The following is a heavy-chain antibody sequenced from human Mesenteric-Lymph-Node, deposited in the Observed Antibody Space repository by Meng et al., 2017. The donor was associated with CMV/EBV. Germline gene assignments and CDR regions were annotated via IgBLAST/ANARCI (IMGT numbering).Heavy chain of an antibody. Sequence: ASVKVSCKTSGYTFSTSGITWVRQAPGQGLEWLGWISGYNGITYYTQKLQGRVTMTTDTSTSTVYMELRSLRSDDTAVYYCARGPSSSSKWFDPWGQGTLVTVSS. J-gene: IGHJ5*02. D-gene: IGHD6-6*01. V-gene: IGHV1-18*01. CDR1: GYTFSTSG. CDR3: ARGPSSSSKWFDP. CDR2: ISGYNGIT.